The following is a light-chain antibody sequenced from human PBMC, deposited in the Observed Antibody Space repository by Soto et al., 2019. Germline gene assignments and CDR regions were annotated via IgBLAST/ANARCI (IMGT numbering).Light chain of an antibody. V-gene: IGKV3-20*01. J-gene: IGKJ1*01. Sequence: EIVLTQSPGTLSLSPGERATLSFRASQSVSNYLAWYQQKPGQAPRLLIYGTSSRATGIPDRFSGSGSGTDFTLTISRLEPEDFALYYCQHYGSSPRTFGQGTKVDIK. CDR2: GTS. CDR1: QSVSNY. CDR3: QHYGSSPRT.